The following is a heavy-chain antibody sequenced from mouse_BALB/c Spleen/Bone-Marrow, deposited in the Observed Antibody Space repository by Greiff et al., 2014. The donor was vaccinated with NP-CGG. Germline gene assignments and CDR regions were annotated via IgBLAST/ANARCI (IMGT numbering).Heavy chain of an antibody. V-gene: IGHV1-80*01. CDR2: IYPGDGDT. Sequence: QVQLKESGAELVRPGSSVKISCKASGYAFSSFWMNWMKQRPGQGPEWIGQIYPGDGDTNYNGKFKGRATLTADMSSSTAYIQLSSLTSEDSAVYFCARDDFGPDYWGQGTTLTVSS. CDR1: GYAFSSFW. J-gene: IGHJ2*01. D-gene: IGHD2-4*01. CDR3: ARDDFGPDY.